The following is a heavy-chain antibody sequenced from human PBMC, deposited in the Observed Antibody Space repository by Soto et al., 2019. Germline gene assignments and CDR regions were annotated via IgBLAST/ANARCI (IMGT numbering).Heavy chain of an antibody. V-gene: IGHV1-18*01. J-gene: IGHJ5*02. Sequence: ASVNVSCKASGYTFTSYGISWVRQASGQWREWMGWISAYNGNTNYAQKLQGRVTMTTDTSTSTAYMELRSLRSDDTAVYYCARGVRSSSWYNWFDPWGEGTLVTVSS. CDR2: ISAYNGNT. CDR1: GYTFTSYG. D-gene: IGHD6-13*01. CDR3: ARGVRSSSWYNWFDP.